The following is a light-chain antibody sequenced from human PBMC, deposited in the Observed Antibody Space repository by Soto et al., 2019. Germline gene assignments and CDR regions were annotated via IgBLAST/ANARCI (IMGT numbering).Light chain of an antibody. CDR2: FDS. Sequence: SSELTQPPSVSVAPGQTARITCGGNTIGTKSVHWYQQKPGQAPVLVINFDSDRPSGIPERFSGSNSGNTATLTISRVEAGDEADYYCQVWDSSSDHVVFGGGTQLTVL. CDR3: QVWDSSSDHVV. CDR1: TIGTKS. V-gene: IGLV3-21*04. J-gene: IGLJ2*01.